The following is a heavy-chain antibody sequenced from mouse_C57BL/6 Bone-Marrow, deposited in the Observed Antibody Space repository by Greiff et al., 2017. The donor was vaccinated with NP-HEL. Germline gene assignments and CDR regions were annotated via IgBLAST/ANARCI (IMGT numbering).Heavy chain of an antibody. Sequence: VQLQQSGAELVRPGASVKLSCTASGFNIKDDYMHWVKQRPEQGLEWIGWIDPENGDTEYASKFQGKATITADTSSNTAYLQLSSLTSEDTAVYYCSPYGIDDYWGQGTTLTVSS. V-gene: IGHV14-4*01. CDR3: SPYGIDDY. J-gene: IGHJ2*01. CDR2: IDPENGDT. CDR1: GFNIKDDY. D-gene: IGHD1-1*02.